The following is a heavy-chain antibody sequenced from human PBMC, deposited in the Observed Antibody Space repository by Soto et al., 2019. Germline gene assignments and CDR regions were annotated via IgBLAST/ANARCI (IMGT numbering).Heavy chain of an antibody. CDR1: GDTPSTYA. D-gene: IGHD3-16*01. J-gene: IGHJ4*02. Sequence: QVQLVQSGAEVQKPGSSVNVSCKASGDTPSTYAISWVRQAPGQGLEWMGGIIPILGRPNYAQRFQGRITISAVTSTRTTYMELNSVTSDDTAVFYCAILGLDVDSWGQGTLVIVSS. CDR3: AILGLDVDS. CDR2: IIPILGRP. V-gene: IGHV1-69*14.